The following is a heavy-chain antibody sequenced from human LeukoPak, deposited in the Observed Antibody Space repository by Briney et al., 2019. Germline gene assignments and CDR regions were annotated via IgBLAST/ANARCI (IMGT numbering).Heavy chain of an antibody. Sequence: GESLRLSYAASGFTFSNAWMSWVRQAPGKGLEWVGRIKTKVDGGTADYGTVVKGRFNISRDDSQNTLFLQVDSLKTEDTAVYYCATGNMYFWGQGILVIVSS. J-gene: IGHJ4*02. D-gene: IGHD2/OR15-2a*01. V-gene: IGHV3-15*01. CDR1: GFTFSNAW. CDR2: IKTKVDGGTA. CDR3: ATGNMYF.